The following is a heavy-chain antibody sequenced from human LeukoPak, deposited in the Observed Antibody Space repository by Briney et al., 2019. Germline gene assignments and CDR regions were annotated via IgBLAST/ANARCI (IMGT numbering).Heavy chain of an antibody. CDR2: ISGSGGST. Sequence: PGGPLRLSCAASGFTFSSFAMSWARRAPGKGLEWVSAISGSGGSTYYADSVKGRFTISRDNSKNTLYLQMNSLRAEDTAVYYCAKNLRKQWLPRGWFDPWGQGTLVTVSS. J-gene: IGHJ5*02. D-gene: IGHD6-19*01. CDR3: AKNLRKQWLPRGWFDP. CDR1: GFTFSSFA. V-gene: IGHV3-23*01.